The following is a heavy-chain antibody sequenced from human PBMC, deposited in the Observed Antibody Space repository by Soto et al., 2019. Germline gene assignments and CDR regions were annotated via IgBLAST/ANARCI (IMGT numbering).Heavy chain of an antibody. D-gene: IGHD3-10*01. V-gene: IGHV4-39*01. J-gene: IGHJ6*02. CDR1: GGSISSSSYY. CDR2: IYYSGST. Sequence: PSETLSLTCTVSGGSISSSSYYWGWIRQPPGKGLEWIGSIYYSGSTYYNPSLKSRVTISVDTSKNQFSLKLSSVTAADTAVYYCARLGLQLWFGELLHNGRLNYYYYGMDVWGQGTTVTVSS. CDR3: ARLGLQLWFGELLHNGRLNYYYYGMDV.